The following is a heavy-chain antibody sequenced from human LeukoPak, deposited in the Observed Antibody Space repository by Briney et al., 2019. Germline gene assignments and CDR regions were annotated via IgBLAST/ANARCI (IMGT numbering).Heavy chain of an antibody. V-gene: IGHV3-23*01. CDR1: GFPFSSYG. CDR2: INGGGGST. J-gene: IGHJ4*02. CDR3: GKEGSFWYDY. Sequence: GGSLRLSCAASGFPFSSYGMTWVRQAPGKGLEWVSGINGGGGSTYYADSVKGRFTISRDNSKNTLYLQMNSLRAEDTALYYCGKEGSFWYDYWGQGTLVTVSS. D-gene: IGHD6-13*01.